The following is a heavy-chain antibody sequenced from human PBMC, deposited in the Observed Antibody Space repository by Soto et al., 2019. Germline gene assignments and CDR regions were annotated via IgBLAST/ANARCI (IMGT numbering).Heavy chain of an antibody. CDR2: INPNSGGT. V-gene: IGHV1-2*04. D-gene: IGHD6-19*01. CDR1: GYTFTGYY. J-gene: IGHJ4*02. Sequence: ASVKVSCKASGYTFTGYYMHWVRQAPGQGLEWMGWINPNSGGTNYAQKFQGWVTMTRDTSISTASMELSRLRSDDTAVYYCARDSGPTGIAVAALGNWGQGTLVTVSS. CDR3: ARDSGPTGIAVAALGN.